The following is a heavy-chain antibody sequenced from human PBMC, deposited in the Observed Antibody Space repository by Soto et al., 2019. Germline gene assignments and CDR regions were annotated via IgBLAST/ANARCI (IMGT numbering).Heavy chain of an antibody. V-gene: IGHV1-3*01. D-gene: IGHD6-13*01. CDR2: INAGNGNT. CDR3: AGSIALGNYYYYMDV. J-gene: IGHJ6*03. CDR1: GYTFTSYA. Sequence: ASVKVSCKASGYTFTSYAMHWVRQAPGQRLEWMGWINAGNGNTKYSQKFQGRVTITRDTSASTAYMELSSLRSEDTAVYYCAGSIALGNYYYYMDVWGKGTTVTVSS.